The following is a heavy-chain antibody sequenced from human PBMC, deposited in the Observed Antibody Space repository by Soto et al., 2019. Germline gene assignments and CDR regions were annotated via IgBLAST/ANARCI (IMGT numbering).Heavy chain of an antibody. J-gene: IGHJ6*02. Sequence: EVQLVESGGGLVKPGGSLRVSCAASGFTFSNYTMNRVRQAPGRGLEWVAAISSGTTYTYYADSVKGRFTISRDNAKNSLFLQMNSLGAEDTAVYYCATANYDLWSGYTNYFGMDVWGQGTTVTVSS. V-gene: IGHV3-21*01. CDR3: ATANYDLWSGYTNYFGMDV. D-gene: IGHD3-3*01. CDR2: ISSGTTYT. CDR1: GFTFSNYT.